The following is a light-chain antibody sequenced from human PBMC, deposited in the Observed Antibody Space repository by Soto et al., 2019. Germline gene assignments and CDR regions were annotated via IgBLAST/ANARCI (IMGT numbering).Light chain of an antibody. Sequence: EIVLTQSPATLALSPGERATLSCRASQSVGSSLAWYQQKPGQAPRLLIYDASTRATGIPARFSGSGSGTDFTLTISSLEPEDFAVYYCQQRTNWPLTFGGGTKVEI. V-gene: IGKV3-11*01. J-gene: IGKJ4*01. CDR1: QSVGSS. CDR3: QQRTNWPLT. CDR2: DAS.